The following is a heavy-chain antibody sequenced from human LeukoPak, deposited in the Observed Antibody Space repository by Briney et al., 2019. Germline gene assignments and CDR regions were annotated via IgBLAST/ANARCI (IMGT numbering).Heavy chain of an antibody. J-gene: IGHJ4*02. CDR3: AKDLTPDGLYELDS. CDR1: GFSFSIYA. D-gene: IGHD5/OR15-5a*01. CDR2: IIGNGRDI. Sequence: PRGSLTLSCAASGFSFSIYAMNWVRQAPGKGLEWVSLIIGNGRDIRYADSVKGRFTISRDNSKNILYLQMNSLRAEDTAVYFCAKDLTPDGLYELDSWGQGTLVTVSS. V-gene: IGHV3-23*01.